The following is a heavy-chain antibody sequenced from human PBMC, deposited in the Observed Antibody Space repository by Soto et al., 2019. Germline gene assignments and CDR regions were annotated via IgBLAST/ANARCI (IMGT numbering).Heavy chain of an antibody. CDR3: AKMSLGPGQWLVLGYFDY. D-gene: IGHD6-19*01. CDR2: ISGSGGST. J-gene: IGHJ4*02. CDR1: GFTFSSYA. Sequence: GGSLRLSCAASGFTFSSYAMSWVRQAPGKGLEWVSAISGSGGSTYYADSVKGRFTISRDNSKNTLYLQMNSLRAEDTAVYYCAKMSLGPGQWLVLGYFDYWGQGTLVTVSS. V-gene: IGHV3-23*01.